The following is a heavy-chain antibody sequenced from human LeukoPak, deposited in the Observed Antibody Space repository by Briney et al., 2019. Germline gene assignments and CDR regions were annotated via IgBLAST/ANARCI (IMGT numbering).Heavy chain of an antibody. D-gene: IGHD3-22*01. V-gene: IGHV4-34*01. CDR3: ARASYSYDINGWVPFDY. CDR2: INHSGST. Sequence: SETLSLTCAVYGGSFSGYYWSWIRQPPGKGLEWIGEINHSGSTNYNPSLRSRVTISVDTSKNQFSLRLSSVTAADTAVYYCARASYSYDINGWVPFDYWGQGTLVTVSS. CDR1: GGSFSGYY. J-gene: IGHJ4*02.